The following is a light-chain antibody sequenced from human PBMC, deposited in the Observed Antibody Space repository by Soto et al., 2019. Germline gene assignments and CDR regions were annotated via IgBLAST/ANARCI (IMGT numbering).Light chain of an antibody. V-gene: IGKV3-20*01. CDR3: QQYGDGNSPRYS. CDR2: GTS. CDR1: QSVNSNY. J-gene: IGKJ2*03. Sequence: EIVLTQSPGTLSLATGERVTLSCRASQSVNSNYLAWYQQKPGQAPRLLIYGTSSRATDIPDRFSGSGSGTDFTLTISRLEPEDFAVYYCQQYGDGNSPRYSFGQGTKLEIK.